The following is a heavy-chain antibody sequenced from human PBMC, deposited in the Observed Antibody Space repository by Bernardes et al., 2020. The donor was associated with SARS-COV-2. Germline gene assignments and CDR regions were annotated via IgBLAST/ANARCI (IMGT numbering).Heavy chain of an antibody. D-gene: IGHD3-10*01. V-gene: IGHV3-30*04. Sequence: GGSLRLSCAASGFTFSAYAMHWVRQAPGKGLEWVAVISCDGGNKYYADSVKGRFTISRDNLKNTLYVQMNGLSTEDTAVYYWARDSARPTIYGNFDYWGLGILVSVSS. J-gene: IGHJ4*02. CDR3: ARDSARPTIYGNFDY. CDR2: ISCDGGNK. CDR1: GFTFSAYA.